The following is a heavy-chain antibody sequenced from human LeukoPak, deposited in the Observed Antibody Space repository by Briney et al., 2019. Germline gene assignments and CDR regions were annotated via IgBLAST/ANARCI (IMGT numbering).Heavy chain of an antibody. CDR1: RFTFSGYA. V-gene: IGHV3-23*01. D-gene: IGHD3-16*02. CDR3: AKGYDYVWGSYRLHAFDV. Sequence: PGGSLRLSCAASRFTFSGYAMHWVRQAPGKGLEWVSSISGGSGNTYYADSVKGRFTISRDNSKSTLYLKMNSLRADDTAVYYCAKGYDYVWGSYRLHAFDVWGQGTMVTVSS. J-gene: IGHJ3*01. CDR2: ISGGSGNT.